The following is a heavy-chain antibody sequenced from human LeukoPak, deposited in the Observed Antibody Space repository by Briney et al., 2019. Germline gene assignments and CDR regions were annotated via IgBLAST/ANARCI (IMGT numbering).Heavy chain of an antibody. J-gene: IGHJ4*02. D-gene: IGHD6-13*01. CDR3: ASAMTPEIAAAFDY. CDR2: IIPIFGTA. V-gene: IGHV1-69*05. CDR1: GGTFSSYA. Sequence: SVKVSCKASGGTFSSYAISWVRQAPGQGLEWMGGIIPIFGTANYAQKFQGRVTITTDESTSTAYMELSSLRSEDTAVYYCASAMTPEIAAAFDYWGQGTLVTVSS.